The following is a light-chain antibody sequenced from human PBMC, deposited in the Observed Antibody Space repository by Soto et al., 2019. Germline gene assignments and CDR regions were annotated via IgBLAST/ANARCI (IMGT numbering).Light chain of an antibody. CDR2: GAS. V-gene: IGKV3-20*01. CDR1: QSISSNY. Sequence: VLTQSPDNLSLSPGARATLSCRARQSISSNYLAWYQQKPGQAPRLLIYGASRRATGIPDRFSGSGSGTGFTLTISRLEPEDFAVYYCQQYGSSPLGTFGQGTKVEIK. J-gene: IGKJ1*01. CDR3: QQYGSSPLGT.